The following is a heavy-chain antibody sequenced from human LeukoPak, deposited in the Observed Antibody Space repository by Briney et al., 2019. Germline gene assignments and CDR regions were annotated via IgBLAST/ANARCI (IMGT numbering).Heavy chain of an antibody. J-gene: IGHJ6*03. CDR2: ISSSGSTI. CDR1: RFTFSSYE. V-gene: IGHV3-48*03. CDR3: ARADYYYYMDV. Sequence: GGSLRLSCAASRFTFSSYEMNWVRQAPGKGLEWVSYISSSGSTIYYADSVKGRFTISRDNAKNSLYLQMNSLRAEDTAVYYCARADYYYYMDVWGKGTTVTVSS.